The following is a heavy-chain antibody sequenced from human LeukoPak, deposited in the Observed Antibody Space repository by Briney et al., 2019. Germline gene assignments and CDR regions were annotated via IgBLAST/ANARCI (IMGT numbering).Heavy chain of an antibody. Sequence: GGSLRLSCAASGFTFSSYSMNWVRQAPGKGLEWVSYISSSSSTIYYADSVKARFTISRDNAKNSLYLQMNSLRAEDTAVYYCARDPPAYCGGDCAAGMDVWGKGTTVTVSS. V-gene: IGHV3-48*01. CDR2: ISSSSSTI. CDR3: ARDPPAYCGGDCAAGMDV. D-gene: IGHD2-21*01. J-gene: IGHJ6*04. CDR1: GFTFSSYS.